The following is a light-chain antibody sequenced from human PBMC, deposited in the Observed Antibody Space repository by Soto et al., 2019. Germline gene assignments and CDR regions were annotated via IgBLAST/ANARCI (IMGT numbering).Light chain of an antibody. CDR2: KTS. V-gene: IGKV1-5*03. CDR1: QTINNW. CDR3: QQYKTT. Sequence: DIQMTQSPSTLSASVGDRVTITCRASQTINNWLAWYQQKPGKAPKLLIHKTSTLESGVPSRFSGNGSGTEFTLTISSLQPDDVATYYCQQYKTTFGPGTKVDI. J-gene: IGKJ3*01.